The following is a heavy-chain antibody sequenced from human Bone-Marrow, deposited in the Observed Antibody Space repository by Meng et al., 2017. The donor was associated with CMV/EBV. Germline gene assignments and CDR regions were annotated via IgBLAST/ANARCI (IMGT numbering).Heavy chain of an antibody. D-gene: IGHD3-3*01. CDR2: INHSEST. Sequence: SFGCYYRSWLRQPPGKGLEWIGEINHSESTNYNPSLKSRVTISVDTSKNQFSLKLSSVTAADTAVYYCARDRRITIFGVAGGSPFDYWGQGTLVTVSS. CDR3: ARDRRITIFGVAGGSPFDY. CDR1: SFGCYY. J-gene: IGHJ4*02. V-gene: IGHV4-34*01.